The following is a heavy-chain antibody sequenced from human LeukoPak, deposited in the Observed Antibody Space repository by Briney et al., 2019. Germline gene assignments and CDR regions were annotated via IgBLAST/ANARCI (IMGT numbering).Heavy chain of an antibody. D-gene: IGHD6-19*01. CDR3: AKHSSGWYMGPYFDY. CDR2: ISGSGGST. Sequence: GGSLRLSCAASGFTFSSYAMSWVRQAPGKGLEWVSAISGSGGSTYYADSVKGRFTIPRDNSKNTLYLQMNSLRAEDTAVYYCAKHSSGWYMGPYFDYWGQGTLVTVSS. V-gene: IGHV3-23*01. CDR1: GFTFSSYA. J-gene: IGHJ4*02.